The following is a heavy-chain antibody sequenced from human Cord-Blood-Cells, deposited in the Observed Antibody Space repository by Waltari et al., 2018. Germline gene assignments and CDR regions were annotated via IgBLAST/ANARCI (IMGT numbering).Heavy chain of an antibody. CDR2: IYYSGST. CDR1: GGSISSSSYY. CDR3: ARLWELDI. D-gene: IGHD1-26*01. V-gene: IGHV4-39*01. Sequence: QLQLQESGPGLVKPSETLSLTYPVSGGSISSSSYYWGWIRQPPGKGLEWIGSIYYSGSTYYNPSLKSRVTISVDTSKNQFSLKLSSVTAADTAVYYCARLWELDIWGQGTMVTVSS. J-gene: IGHJ3*02.